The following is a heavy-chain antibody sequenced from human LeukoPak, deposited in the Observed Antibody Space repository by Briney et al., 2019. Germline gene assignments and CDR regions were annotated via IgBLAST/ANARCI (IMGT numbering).Heavy chain of an antibody. Sequence: GASVKVSCKASGYTFTSYGISWVRQAPGQGLEWMGIINPSGGSTSYAQKFQGRVTMTRDTSISTAYMELSRLRSDDTAVYYCARAANYYDSSGYYGFGYWGQGTLVTVSS. CDR1: GYTFTSYG. CDR3: ARAANYYDSSGYYGFGY. CDR2: INPSGGST. J-gene: IGHJ4*02. D-gene: IGHD3-22*01. V-gene: IGHV1-46*01.